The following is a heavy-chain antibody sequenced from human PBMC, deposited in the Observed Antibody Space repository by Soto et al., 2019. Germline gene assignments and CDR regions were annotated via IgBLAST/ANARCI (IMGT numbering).Heavy chain of an antibody. V-gene: IGHV4-4*02. CDR2: IYHSGST. J-gene: IGHJ4*02. D-gene: IGHD6-13*01. CDR3: ARDAAGTGLDY. CDR1: SFSLSSINL. Sequence: SETRSVTCAVASFSLSSINLLIWVRQPPGKGLEWIGEIYHSGSTNYNPSLKSRVTISVDKSKNQFSLKLSSVTAADTAVYYCARDAAGTGLDYWGQGTLVTVSS.